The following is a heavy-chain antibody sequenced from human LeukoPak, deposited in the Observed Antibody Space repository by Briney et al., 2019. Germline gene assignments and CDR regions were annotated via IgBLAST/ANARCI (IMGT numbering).Heavy chain of an antibody. J-gene: IGHJ5*02. Sequence: GGSLRLSCAASGFTFSAYTMHWVRQAPGKGLESVSAISTNGDSTYYVKSVKDRFTISRDDSKNTLYLQMGSLRVEDMAVYYCAREVDGGFDPWGQGTLVTISS. D-gene: IGHD3-16*01. CDR3: AREVDGGFDP. V-gene: IGHV3-64*01. CDR1: GFTFSAYT. CDR2: ISTNGDST.